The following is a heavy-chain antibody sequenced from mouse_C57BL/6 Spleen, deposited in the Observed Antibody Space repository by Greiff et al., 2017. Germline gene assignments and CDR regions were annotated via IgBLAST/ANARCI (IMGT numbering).Heavy chain of an antibody. J-gene: IGHJ4*01. V-gene: IGHV1-82*01. CDR3: ASLLQGDAMDY. CDR1: GYAFSSSW. D-gene: IGHD6-1*01. Sequence: QVQLQQSGPELVQPGASVKISCKASGYAFSSSWMNWVKQRPGKGLEWIGRIYPGAGDNNSNGKFKGDASMTADKSSRTAYMQLSSLTSEDSAVYFCASLLQGDAMDYWGQGTSVTVSS. CDR2: IYPGAGDN.